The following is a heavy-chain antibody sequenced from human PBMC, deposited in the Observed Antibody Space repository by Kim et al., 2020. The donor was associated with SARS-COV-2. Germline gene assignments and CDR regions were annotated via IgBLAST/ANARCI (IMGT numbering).Heavy chain of an antibody. CDR3: ARESGSYSYFDY. J-gene: IGHJ4*02. Sequence: YTPSLKGRGTISVTTIKNQFSLRLSSVTAADTAVYYCARESGSYSYFDYWGQGTLVTVSS. D-gene: IGHD1-26*01. V-gene: IGHV4-59*01.